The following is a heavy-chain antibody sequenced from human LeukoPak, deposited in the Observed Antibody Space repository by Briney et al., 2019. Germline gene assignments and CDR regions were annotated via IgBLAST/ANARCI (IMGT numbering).Heavy chain of an antibody. CDR1: GFTFSGYA. V-gene: IGHV3-23*01. J-gene: IGHJ4*02. CDR3: AKAGVLTLVRGVIVDY. D-gene: IGHD3-10*01. CDR2: ISGSGDGT. Sequence: GGSLRLSCAASGFTFSGYATSWVRQAPGKGLEWVSAISGSGDGTYYADSVKGRFTISRDNSKNTLFLQMNSLRAEDTAVYYCAKAGVLTLVRGVIVDYWGQGTLVTVSS.